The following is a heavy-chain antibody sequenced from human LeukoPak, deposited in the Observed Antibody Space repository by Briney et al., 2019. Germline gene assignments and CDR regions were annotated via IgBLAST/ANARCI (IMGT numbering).Heavy chain of an antibody. CDR3: ARANLAVAPKIAVYFDY. CDR2: IYTSGST. CDR1: GGSISSGSYY. V-gene: IGHV4-61*02. Sequence: PSQTLSLTCTVSGGSISSGSYYWSWIRQPAGKGLEWIGRIYTSGSTNYNPSLKSRVTISVDTSKNQFSLKLSSVTAADTAVYYCARANLAVAPKIAVYFDYWGQGTLVTVSS. D-gene: IGHD6-19*01. J-gene: IGHJ4*02.